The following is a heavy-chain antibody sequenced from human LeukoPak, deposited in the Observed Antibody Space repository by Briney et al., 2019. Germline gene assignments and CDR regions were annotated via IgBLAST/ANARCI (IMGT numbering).Heavy chain of an antibody. J-gene: IGHJ5*02. D-gene: IGHD1-26*01. V-gene: IGHV4-39*01. CDR2: IYYSGST. Sequence: PSETLSLTCTVSGGSISSSSYYWGWIRQPPGKGLEWIGSIYYSGSTYYNPSLKSRVTISVDTSKNQFSLKLSSVTAADTAVYYCARQNQWELYLGNWFDPWGQGTLVTVSS. CDR3: ARQNQWELYLGNWFDP. CDR1: GGSISSSSYY.